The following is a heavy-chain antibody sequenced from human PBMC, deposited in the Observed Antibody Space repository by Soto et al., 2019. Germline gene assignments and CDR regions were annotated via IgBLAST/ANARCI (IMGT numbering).Heavy chain of an antibody. V-gene: IGHV3-7*01. CDR1: GFTFSSYW. CDR2: IKQDGSER. J-gene: IGHJ3*02. Sequence: EVQLVESGGGLVQPGGSLRVSCAASGFTFSSYWMSWVRQAPGKGLEWVANIKQDGSERYYVDSVKGRFTISRDNAKNSLYLQMNSLRAEDTAVYYCAIHPGNPAFDIWGQGTMVTVSS. CDR3: AIHPGNPAFDI.